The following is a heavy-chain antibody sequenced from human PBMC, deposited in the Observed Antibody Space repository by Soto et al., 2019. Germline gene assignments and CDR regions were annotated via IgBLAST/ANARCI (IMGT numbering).Heavy chain of an antibody. Sequence: GGSLRLSCAASGFTVSINYMSWVRQAPGKGLEWVSVIYSGGSTYYADSVKGRFTISRHNSKNTLYLQMNSLRAEDTAVYYCARDYAYCGGDCYPLDYWGQGTLVTVSS. V-gene: IGHV3-53*04. CDR1: GFTVSINY. CDR3: ARDYAYCGGDCYPLDY. J-gene: IGHJ4*02. CDR2: IYSGGST. D-gene: IGHD2-21*02.